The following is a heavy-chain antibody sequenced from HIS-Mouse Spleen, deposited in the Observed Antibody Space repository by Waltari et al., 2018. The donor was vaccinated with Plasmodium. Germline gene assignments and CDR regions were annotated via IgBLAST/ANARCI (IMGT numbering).Heavy chain of an antibody. V-gene: IGHV4-34*01. J-gene: IGHJ2*01. CDR3: ARVTSSGVYWYFDL. CDR1: GGSFSGYY. CDR2: INHSGST. Sequence: QVQLQQWGAGLLKPSETLSLTCAVYGGSFSGYYWSWIRQPPGKGREWIGEINHSGSTNYSPSLKSRVTISVDTSKSQFSLTLSAVTAADTAVYYCARVTSSGVYWYFDLWGRGTLVTVSS. D-gene: IGHD3-3*01.